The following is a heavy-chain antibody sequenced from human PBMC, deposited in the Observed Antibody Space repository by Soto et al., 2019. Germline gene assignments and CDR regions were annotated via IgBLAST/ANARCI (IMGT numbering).Heavy chain of an antibody. CDR2: ISGSGGST. V-gene: IGHV3-23*01. J-gene: IGHJ4*02. D-gene: IGHD3-10*01. Sequence: PGGSLRLSCAASGFTFSSYAMSWVRQAPGKGLEWVSAISGSGGSTYYADTVKGRFTISRDNSKNTLYLQMNSLRAEDTAVYYFAKTNEDGSGTRSVVWRYWGQGTLVTVSS. CDR3: AKTNEDGSGTRSVVWRY. CDR1: GFTFSSYA.